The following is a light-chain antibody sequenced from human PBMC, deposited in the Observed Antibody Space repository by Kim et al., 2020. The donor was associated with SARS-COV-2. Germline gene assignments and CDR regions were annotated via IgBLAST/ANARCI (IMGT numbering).Light chain of an antibody. CDR1: NIGSKS. J-gene: IGLJ1*01. Sequence: VAPGKTARITCGGDNIGSKSVHWYQQKPGQAPVLVIYYDSDRPSGIPERFSGSNSGNTATLTISRVEAGDEADYYCQVWDSSSDHVFGTGTKVTVL. V-gene: IGLV3-21*04. CDR3: QVWDSSSDHV. CDR2: YDS.